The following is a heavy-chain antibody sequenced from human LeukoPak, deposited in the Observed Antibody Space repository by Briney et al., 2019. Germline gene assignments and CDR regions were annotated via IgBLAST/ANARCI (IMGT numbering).Heavy chain of an antibody. J-gene: IGHJ4*02. Sequence: SGTLSLTCTVSGGSISSSSYYWGWIRQPPGKGLEWIGSIYYSGSTYYNPSLKSRVTISVDTSKNQFSLKLSSVTAADTAVYYCAIYHSGGYTSYFDYWGQGSLVTVSS. CDR2: IYYSGST. CDR1: GGSISSSSYY. CDR3: AIYHSGGYTSYFDY. D-gene: IGHD3-22*01. V-gene: IGHV4-39*07.